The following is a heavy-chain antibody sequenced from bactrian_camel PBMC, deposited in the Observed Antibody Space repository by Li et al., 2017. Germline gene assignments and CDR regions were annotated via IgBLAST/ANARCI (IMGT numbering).Heavy chain of an antibody. Sequence: VQLVESGGGLVQPGDSLRLSCVATGFTLDSTSMSWVRQAPGRRLEWVSTIYADRPLTTYTAAVRGRFTISQDNAKNTVYLQMNSLKPEDTAMYYCAARGPYRYTKLSVRDFTYWGQGTQVTVS. J-gene: IGHJ6*01. CDR2: IYADRPLT. CDR1: GFTLDSTS. D-gene: IGHD2*01. CDR3: AARGPYRYTKLSVRDFTY. V-gene: IGHV3S40*01.